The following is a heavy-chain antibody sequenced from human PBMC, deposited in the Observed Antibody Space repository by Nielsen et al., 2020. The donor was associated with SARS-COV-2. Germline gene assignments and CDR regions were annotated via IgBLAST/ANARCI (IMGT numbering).Heavy chain of an antibody. Sequence: GGSLRLSCTASGFTFGDYAMSWVRQAPGKGLEWVGFIRSKAYGGTTDYAASVKGRFTISRDDSKSIAYLQMNSLKTEDTAVYYCTRRNYGSGRTDDYWGQGTLVPSPQ. CDR1: GFTFGDYA. V-gene: IGHV3-49*04. D-gene: IGHD3-10*01. J-gene: IGHJ4*02. CDR3: TRRNYGSGRTDDY. CDR2: IRSKAYGGTT.